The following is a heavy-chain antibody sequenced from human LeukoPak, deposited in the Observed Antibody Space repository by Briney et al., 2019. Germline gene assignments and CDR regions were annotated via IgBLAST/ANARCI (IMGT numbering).Heavy chain of an antibody. CDR2: INPNSGGT. CDR3: ARRRAYYYDSSGGYFDY. Sequence: ASVKVSCKASGYTFTGYYMHWVRQAPGQGLEWMGRINPNSGGTNYAQKFQGRVTMTRDTSTSTVYMELSSLRSEDTAVYYCARRRAYYYDSSGGYFDYWGQGTLVTVSS. J-gene: IGHJ4*02. V-gene: IGHV1-2*06. D-gene: IGHD3-22*01. CDR1: GYTFTGYY.